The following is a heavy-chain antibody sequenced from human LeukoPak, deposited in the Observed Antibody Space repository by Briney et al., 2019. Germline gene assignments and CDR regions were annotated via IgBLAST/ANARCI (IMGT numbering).Heavy chain of an antibody. V-gene: IGHV5-51*01. D-gene: IGHD3-22*01. CDR1: GYSFPSYW. CDR2: IYAGDSDT. J-gene: IGHJ6*02. CDR3: ARSEGVYDSSGYYSYYGMGV. Sequence: GESLKISCKGSGYSFPSYWIAWVRQMPGKGLEWMGIIYAGDSDTTYSPSFQGQVTLSVDKSINTVYLQWSSLRASDTAMYYCARSEGVYDSSGYYSYYGMGVWGQGTTVTVSS.